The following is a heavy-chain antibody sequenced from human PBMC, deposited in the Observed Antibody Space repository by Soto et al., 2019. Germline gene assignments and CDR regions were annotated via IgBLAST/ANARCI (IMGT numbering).Heavy chain of an antibody. V-gene: IGHV3-11*06. CDR1: GFTFSDYY. CDR2: ISSSSSYT. J-gene: IGHJ6*02. Sequence: QVQLVESGGGLVKPGGSLRLSCAASGFTFSDYYMSWIRQAPGKGLEWVSYISSSSSYTNYADSVKGRFTISRDNAKNSLYLQMNSLRAEDTAVYYCAVRRNNDSSGYLPYYYYGMDVWGQGTTVTVSS. D-gene: IGHD3-22*01. CDR3: AVRRNNDSSGYLPYYYYGMDV.